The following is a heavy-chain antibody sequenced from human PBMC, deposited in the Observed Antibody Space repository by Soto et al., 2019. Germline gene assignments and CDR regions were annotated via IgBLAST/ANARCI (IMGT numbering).Heavy chain of an antibody. CDR2: IVPIYRTA. CDR1: GVTFSNYL. J-gene: IGHJ4*02. D-gene: IGHD6-13*01. CDR3: VRDSGAKLSSS. V-gene: IGHV1-69*13. Sequence: SVKVSCHDSGVTFSNYLNHSVRQAPGQGLEWVGGIVPIYRTADYAQKFQGRVTSTADGSARTSYMELRSLKSQDTAVYYCVRDSGAKLSSSWGQGTLVTVSS.